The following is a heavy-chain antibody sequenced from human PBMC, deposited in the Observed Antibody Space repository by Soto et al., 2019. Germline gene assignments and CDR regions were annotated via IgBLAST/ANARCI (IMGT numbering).Heavy chain of an antibody. D-gene: IGHD6-13*01. Sequence: QLQLQESGPGLVKPSETLSLTCTVSGGSISSSSYYWGWIRQPPGKGLEWIGSIYYSGSTYYNPSLKSRVTISVDTSKNQFSLKLSSVTAADTAVYYCARLRGTGIAAEEYYYYGMDVWGQGTTVTVSS. J-gene: IGHJ6*02. CDR3: ARLRGTGIAAEEYYYYGMDV. V-gene: IGHV4-39*01. CDR1: GGSISSSSYY. CDR2: IYYSGST.